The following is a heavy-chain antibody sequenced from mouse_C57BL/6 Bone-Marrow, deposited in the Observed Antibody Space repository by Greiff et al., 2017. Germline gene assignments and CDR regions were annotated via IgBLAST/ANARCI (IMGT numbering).Heavy chain of an antibody. CDR1: GYAFTNYL. J-gene: IGHJ3*01. Sequence: QVQLQQSGAELVRPGTSVQVSCKASGYAFTNYLLEWVKQRPGQGLEWIGVINPGSGGTNYNEKFQGKATLTADKSSSTAYMQLSSLTSEDSAVYFCARSKNWDSWFAYWGQGTLVTVSA. D-gene: IGHD4-1*01. CDR2: INPGSGGT. CDR3: ARSKNWDSWFAY. V-gene: IGHV1-54*01.